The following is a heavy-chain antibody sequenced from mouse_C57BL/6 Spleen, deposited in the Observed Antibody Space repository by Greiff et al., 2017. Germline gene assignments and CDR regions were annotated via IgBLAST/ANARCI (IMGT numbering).Heavy chain of an antibody. CDR2: IYPGDGDT. CDR3: ATDDYGSSGRCAMDY. CDR1: GFAFSSYC. V-gene: IGHV1-82*01. D-gene: IGHD1-1*01. J-gene: IGHJ4*01. Sequence: VQLQQSGPELVKPGASVKISCKASGFAFSSYCMNWVKQRPGKGLEWIGRIYPGDGDTNYNGKFKGKATRTADNSSSTAYLQLSSLTSEDPEVYCCATDDYGSSGRCAMDYWGQGTSVTVSS.